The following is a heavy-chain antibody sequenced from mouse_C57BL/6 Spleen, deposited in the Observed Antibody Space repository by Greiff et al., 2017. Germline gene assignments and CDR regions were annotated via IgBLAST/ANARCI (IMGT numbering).Heavy chain of an antibody. D-gene: IGHD2-1*01. CDR1: GFTFSSYA. CDR3: ARDYGNYAWFAY. V-gene: IGHV5-4*01. CDR2: ISAGGSYT. J-gene: IGHJ3*01. Sequence: EVKVEESGGGLVKPGGSLKLSCAASGFTFSSYAMSWVRQTPEKRLEWVATISAGGSYTYYPDNVKGRFTISRDNAKNNLYLQMSHLKSEDTAMYYCARDYGNYAWFAYWGQGTLVTVSA.